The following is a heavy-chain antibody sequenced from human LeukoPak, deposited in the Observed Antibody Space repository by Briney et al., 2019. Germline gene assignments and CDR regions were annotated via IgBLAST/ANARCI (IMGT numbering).Heavy chain of an antibody. CDR2: ISGSGGST. D-gene: IGHD6-13*01. V-gene: IGHV3-23*01. CDR1: GFTFSSYA. Sequence: GGSLRLSCAASGFTFSSYAMSWVRQAPGKGLEWVSAISGSGGSTYYADSAKGRFTISRDNSKNTLYLQMNSLRAEDTAVYYCAKDEGSSSVPDYWGQGTLVTVSS. CDR3: AKDEGSSSVPDY. J-gene: IGHJ4*02.